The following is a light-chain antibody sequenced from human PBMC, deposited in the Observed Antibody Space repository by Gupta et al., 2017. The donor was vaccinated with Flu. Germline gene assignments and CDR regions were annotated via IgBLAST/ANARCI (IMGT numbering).Light chain of an antibody. CDR2: AAS. CDR1: QGISNY. V-gene: IGKV1-27*01. CDR3: QKYNSAPRT. Sequence: MTQSPSSLSASVGDRVIITCRASQGISNYLAWYQQKPGKVPKLLIYAASTLQSGVPSRFSGSGSGTDFTLTISSLQPEDVATYYCQKYNSAPRTFGQGTKVEIK. J-gene: IGKJ1*01.